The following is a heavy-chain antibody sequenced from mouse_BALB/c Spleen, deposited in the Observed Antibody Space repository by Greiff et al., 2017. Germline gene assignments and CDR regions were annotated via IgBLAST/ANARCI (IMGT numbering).Heavy chain of an antibody. CDR3: ARGGDYGYFDY. CDR1: GFTFSSYA. J-gene: IGHJ2*01. Sequence: EVQRVESGGGLVKPGGSLKLSCAASGFTFSSYAMSWVRQTPEKRLEWVASISSGGSTYYPDSVKGRFTISRDNARNILYLQMSSLRSEDTAMYYCARGGDYGYFDYWGQGTTLTVSS. V-gene: IGHV5-6-5*01. CDR2: ISSGGST. D-gene: IGHD1-1*01.